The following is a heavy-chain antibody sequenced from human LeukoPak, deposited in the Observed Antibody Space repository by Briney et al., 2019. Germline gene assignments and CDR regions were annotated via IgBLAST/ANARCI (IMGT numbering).Heavy chain of an antibody. CDR3: ASQATRYNRTD. CDR1: GGTFSSYA. D-gene: IGHD1-14*01. J-gene: IGHJ4*02. Sequence: SVKVSCKASGGTFSSYAISWVRQAPGQGLEWMGRIIPILGIANYAQKFQGRVTITAGKSTSTAYMELSSLRSEDTAVYYCASQATRYNRTDWGQGTPVTVSS. V-gene: IGHV1-69*04. CDR2: IIPILGIA.